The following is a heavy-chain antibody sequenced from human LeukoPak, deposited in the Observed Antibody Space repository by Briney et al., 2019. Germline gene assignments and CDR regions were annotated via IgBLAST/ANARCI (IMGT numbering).Heavy chain of an antibody. CDR3: ARDKIVGPTILDY. J-gene: IGHJ4*02. D-gene: IGHD1-26*01. CDR1: GDSITGYY. Sequence: SETLSLTCSVSGDSITGYYWGWIRQPPGKGLEWIGSIYYSGSTYYNPSLKSRVTISVDTSKNQFSLKLSSVTAADTAVYYCARDKIVGPTILDYWGQGALVTVSS. V-gene: IGHV4-39*02. CDR2: IYYSGST.